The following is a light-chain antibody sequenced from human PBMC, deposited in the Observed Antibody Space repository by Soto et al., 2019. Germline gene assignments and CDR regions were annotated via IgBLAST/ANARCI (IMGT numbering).Light chain of an antibody. J-gene: IGLJ2*01. CDR2: GVN. CDR1: SSDVGGYNY. V-gene: IGLV2-14*01. Sequence: QSALTQPASVSGSPGQSITISCTGTSSDVGGYNYVSWYQQHPGKAPKLLIYGVNNRPSGVSNRFSGSKSGNTASLTISGLPAEDEADYYCSSYTRSSTVIFGGGTKLTVL. CDR3: SSYTRSSTVI.